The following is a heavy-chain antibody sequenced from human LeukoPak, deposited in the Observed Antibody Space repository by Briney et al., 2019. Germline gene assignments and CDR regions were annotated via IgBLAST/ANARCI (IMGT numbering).Heavy chain of an antibody. CDR2: IIPIFGTA. J-gene: IGHJ4*02. D-gene: IGHD3-10*01. V-gene: IGHV1-69*01. Sequence: SVKVSCKASGGTFSSYAISWVRQAPGQGLEWMGGIIPIFGTANYAQKFQGRVTITADESTSTAYMELRSLRSDDTAVYYCARDATYGSGMRCDYWGQGTLVTVSS. CDR1: GGTFSSYA. CDR3: ARDATYGSGMRCDY.